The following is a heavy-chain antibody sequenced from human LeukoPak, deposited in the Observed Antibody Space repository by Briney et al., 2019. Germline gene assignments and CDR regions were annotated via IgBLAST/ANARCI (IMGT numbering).Heavy chain of an antibody. Sequence: SETLSLTCTVSGGSIGSYYWSWIRQPPGKGLEWIGYIYYSGSTNHNPSLKSRVTISVDTSKNQFSLKLSSVTAADTAVYYCARGRDYGMDVWGQGTTVTVSS. V-gene: IGHV4-59*01. CDR3: ARGRDYGMDV. CDR2: IYYSGST. CDR1: GGSIGSYY. J-gene: IGHJ6*02.